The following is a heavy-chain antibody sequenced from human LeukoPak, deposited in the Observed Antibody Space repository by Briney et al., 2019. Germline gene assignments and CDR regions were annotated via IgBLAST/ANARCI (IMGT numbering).Heavy chain of an antibody. V-gene: IGHV3-30-3*01. CDR1: GFTFSSYT. CDR3: ARGYCSSTSCYTVDY. CDR2: ISYDGSNK. Sequence: GGSLRLSCAASGFTFSSYTMNWVRQAPGKGLEWVAVISYDGSNKYYADSVKGRFTISRDNSKNTLYLQMNGLRAEDTAVYYCARGYCSSTSCYTVDYWGQGTLVTVSS. D-gene: IGHD2-2*02. J-gene: IGHJ4*02.